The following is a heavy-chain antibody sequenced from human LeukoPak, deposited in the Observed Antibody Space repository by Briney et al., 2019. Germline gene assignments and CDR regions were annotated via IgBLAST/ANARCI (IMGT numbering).Heavy chain of an antibody. CDR3: ARTLPSPPGYCRSTSCYESLYYGMDV. Sequence: GGSLRLSCAASGFTFSSYAMRWVRQAPGKGLEWVAAISYDGSNKYYADSVKGRFTISRDNSKNTLYLQMNSLRAEDTAVYYRARTLPSPPGYCRSTSCYESLYYGMDVWGQGTTVTVSS. CDR1: GFTFSSYA. CDR2: ISYDGSNK. D-gene: IGHD2-2*01. J-gene: IGHJ6*02. V-gene: IGHV3-30-3*01.